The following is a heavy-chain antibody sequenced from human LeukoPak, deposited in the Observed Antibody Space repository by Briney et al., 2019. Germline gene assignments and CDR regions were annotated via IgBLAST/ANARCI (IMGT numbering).Heavy chain of an antibody. D-gene: IGHD6-19*01. V-gene: IGHV3-23*01. J-gene: IGHJ4*02. Sequence: GGSLRLSCATSGFTFSSYAMSWVRQAPGKGLEWVSAISGSGGSTYYADSVKGRFTISRDNSKNTLYLQMNSLRAEDTAVYYCAKGKPLSSGWSLDYWGQGTLVTVSS. CDR1: GFTFSSYA. CDR2: ISGSGGST. CDR3: AKGKPLSSGWSLDY.